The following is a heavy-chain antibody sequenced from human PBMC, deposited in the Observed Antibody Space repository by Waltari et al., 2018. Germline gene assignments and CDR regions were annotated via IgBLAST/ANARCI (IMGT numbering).Heavy chain of an antibody. CDR3: ARRAGYSSTYNWFDP. V-gene: IGHV4-59*01. J-gene: IGHJ5*02. Sequence: QVQLQESGPGLVKPSETLSLTCTVSGGSISSYYWSWIRQPPGKGLEWIGYIYYSVSTNYNPSLKSRVTISVDTSKNQFSLKLSSVTAADTAVYYCARRAGYSSTYNWFDPWGQGTLVTVSS. CDR2: IYYSVST. CDR1: GGSISSYY. D-gene: IGHD6-13*01.